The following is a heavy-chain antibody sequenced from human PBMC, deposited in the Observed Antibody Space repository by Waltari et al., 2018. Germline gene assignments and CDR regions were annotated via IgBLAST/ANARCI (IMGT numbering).Heavy chain of an antibody. CDR3: AVNDYGGNSPDY. J-gene: IGHJ4*02. V-gene: IGHV1-46*01. Sequence: QLVQSGAEVKKPEASVKVSCKATGNSFTNNYMHWVRQAPGQGLEWMGIIDPNGGITSYAQMFQGRVTMTSDTSTSTVYMELSSLKSEDTAVYYCAVNDYGGNSPDYWGQGTLVTVSS. CDR2: IDPNGGIT. D-gene: IGHD4-17*01. CDR1: GNSFTNNY.